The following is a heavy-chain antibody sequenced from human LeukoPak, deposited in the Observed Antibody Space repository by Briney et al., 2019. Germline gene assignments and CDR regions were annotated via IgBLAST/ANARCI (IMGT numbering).Heavy chain of an antibody. CDR3: AKSRGVYGDYWYNFDY. J-gene: IGHJ4*02. CDR2: ISGSGGST. CDR1: GFTFSSYA. D-gene: IGHD4-17*01. Sequence: GGSLRLSCAASGFTFSSYAMSWVRQAPGKGLEWVSAISGSGGSTYYADSVKGRFTISRDNSKNTLYLQMNSLRAEDTAVYYCAKSRGVYGDYWYNFDYWGQGTLVTVSS. V-gene: IGHV3-23*01.